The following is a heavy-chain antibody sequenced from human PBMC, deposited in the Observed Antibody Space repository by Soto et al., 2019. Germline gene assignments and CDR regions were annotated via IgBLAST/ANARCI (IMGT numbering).Heavy chain of an antibody. CDR1: GYSFNDYW. J-gene: IGHJ4*02. CDR3: ARDGLSSSSSFDY. Sequence: EVQLVQSGAEVKKPGESLKISCKGSGYSFNDYWIGWVRHTPGNGLEWMGSIYPDDSDAKYSPSFQGQVTMSADKSISTAYLQWTSLKASDTAMYYCARDGLSSSSSFDYWGQGTLVTVSS. D-gene: IGHD6-6*01. CDR2: IYPDDSDA. V-gene: IGHV5-51*01.